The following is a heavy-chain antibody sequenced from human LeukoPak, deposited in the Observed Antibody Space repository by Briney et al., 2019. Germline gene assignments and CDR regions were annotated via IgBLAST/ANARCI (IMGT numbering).Heavy chain of an antibody. D-gene: IGHD2-2*01. J-gene: IGHJ5*02. CDR2: ISSNGGST. Sequence: PGGSLRLSCAASGFTFSSYAMHWVRQAPGKGLEYVSAISSNGGSTHYANSVKGRFTISRDNSKNTLYLQMNSLRAEDTAVYYCARDGYCGSITCYGWFDPWGQGTLVTVSS. CDR1: GFTFSSYA. V-gene: IGHV3-64*01. CDR3: ARDGYCGSITCYGWFDP.